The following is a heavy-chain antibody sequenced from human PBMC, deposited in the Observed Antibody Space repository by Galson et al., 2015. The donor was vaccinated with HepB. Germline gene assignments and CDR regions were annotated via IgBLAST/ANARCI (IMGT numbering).Heavy chain of an antibody. D-gene: IGHD6-13*01. Sequence: SVKVSCKASGYTFTSYAMNWVRQAPGQGLEWMGWINTNTGNPTYAQGFTGRFVFSLDTSVSTAYLQISSLKAEDTAVYYCARDPHHSSSWYAPPLSYYGMDVWGQGTTVTVSS. CDR3: ARDPHHSSSWYAPPLSYYGMDV. CDR1: GYTFTSYA. J-gene: IGHJ6*02. V-gene: IGHV7-4-1*02. CDR2: INTNTGNP.